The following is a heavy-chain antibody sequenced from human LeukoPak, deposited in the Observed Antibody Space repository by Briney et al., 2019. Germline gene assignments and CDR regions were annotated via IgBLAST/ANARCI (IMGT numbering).Heavy chain of an antibody. J-gene: IGHJ4*02. D-gene: IGHD7-27*01. CDR3: ARVWAWGSGNYFDN. V-gene: IGHV3-20*04. CDR2: IRGDAGST. CDR1: GFTFDVFG. Sequence: GGSLRLSCAASGFTFDVFGMTWVRQAPGKGLEWVSAIRGDAGSTGYADSVKGRFTISRDNAKNSLYLQMNSLRVEDTALYYCARVWAWGSGNYFDNWGQGTLVTVSS.